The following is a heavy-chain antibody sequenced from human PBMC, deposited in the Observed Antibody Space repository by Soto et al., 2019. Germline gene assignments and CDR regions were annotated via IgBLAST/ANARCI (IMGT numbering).Heavy chain of an antibody. J-gene: IGHJ4*02. CDR2: IYYSGST. V-gene: IGHV4-59*01. D-gene: IGHD6-13*01. CDR1: GGSISSYY. CDR3: ARVDEQQLDY. Sequence: SETLSLTCTVSGGSISSYYWSWIRQPPGKGLEWIGYIYYSGSTNYNPSLKSRVTISVDTSKNQFSLKLSSVTAADTAVYYCARVDEQQLDYWGQGTLVTVSS.